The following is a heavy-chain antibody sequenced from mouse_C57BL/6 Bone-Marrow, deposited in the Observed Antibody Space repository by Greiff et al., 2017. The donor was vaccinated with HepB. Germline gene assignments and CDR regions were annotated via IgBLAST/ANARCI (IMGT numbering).Heavy chain of an antibody. J-gene: IGHJ4*01. CDR3: TRAPYSNSYAMDY. CDR1: GFTFSSYA. V-gene: IGHV5-9-1*02. Sequence: EVKVVESGEGLVKPGGSLKLSCAASGFTFSSYAMSWVRQTPEKRLEWVAYISSGGDYIYYADTVKGRFTISRDNARNTLYLQMSSLKSEDTAMYYCTRAPYSNSYAMDYWGQGTSVTVSS. CDR2: ISSGGDYI. D-gene: IGHD2-5*01.